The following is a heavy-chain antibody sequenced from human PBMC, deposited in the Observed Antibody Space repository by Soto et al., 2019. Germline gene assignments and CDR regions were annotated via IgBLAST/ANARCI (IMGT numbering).Heavy chain of an antibody. V-gene: IGHV1-18*01. CDR3: ATRSPAFDY. CDR2: INTEKGKT. Sequence: QVQLVQSGPEVKKPGASVKVSCKTSGYTFTSFGISWVRQAPGQGLEWMGWINTEKGKTRYAQKCQGRATMTTDTATSTAYMELRSLRSDDTAVYYCATRSPAFDYWGQGTLVTVSS. J-gene: IGHJ4*02. CDR1: GYTFTSFG.